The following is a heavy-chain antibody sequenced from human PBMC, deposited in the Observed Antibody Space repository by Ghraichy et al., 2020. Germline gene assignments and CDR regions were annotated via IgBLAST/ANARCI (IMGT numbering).Heavy chain of an antibody. CDR3: TRDQMYSRGTSFDC. CDR2: INPNSGGT. Sequence: ASVKVSCKASGYSFTDYYMHWMRQAPGQGPEWRGSINPNSGGTNYAQKFQGWVTMTRDTSINTGYMELSRLKSDDTAVYYCTRDQMYSRGTSFDCWGQGTLVTVSS. J-gene: IGHJ4*02. V-gene: IGHV1-2*04. D-gene: IGHD2-21*01. CDR1: GYSFTDYY.